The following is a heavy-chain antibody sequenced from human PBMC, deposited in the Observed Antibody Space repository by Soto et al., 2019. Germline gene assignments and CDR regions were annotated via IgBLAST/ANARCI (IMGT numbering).Heavy chain of an antibody. Sequence: ASEKVSCKASGYTFTSYYMHWVRQAPGQGLEWMGIINPSGGSTSYAQKFQGRVTMTRDTSTSTVYMELSSLRSEDTAVYYCARAKVGATTGYYYYGMDVWGQGTTVTVSS. CDR2: INPSGGST. V-gene: IGHV1-46*01. CDR1: GYTFTSYY. J-gene: IGHJ6*02. CDR3: ARAKVGATTGYYYYGMDV. D-gene: IGHD1-26*01.